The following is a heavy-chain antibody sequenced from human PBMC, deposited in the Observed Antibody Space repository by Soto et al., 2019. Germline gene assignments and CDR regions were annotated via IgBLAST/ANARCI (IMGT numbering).Heavy chain of an antibody. CDR1: GFTVSSNY. V-gene: IGHV3-53*04. Sequence: GGSLILSCAASGFTVSSNYMSWVRQAPGKGLEWVSVIYSGGSTYYADSVKGRFTISRHNSKNTLYLQMNSLRAEDTAVYYCARDSDYGEHAECFPHWGQGTLVTVSS. D-gene: IGHD4-17*01. CDR3: ARDSDYGEHAECFPH. J-gene: IGHJ1*01. CDR2: IYSGGST.